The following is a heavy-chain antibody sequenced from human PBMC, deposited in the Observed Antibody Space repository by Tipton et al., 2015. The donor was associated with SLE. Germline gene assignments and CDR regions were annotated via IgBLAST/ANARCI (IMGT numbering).Heavy chain of an antibody. J-gene: IGHJ4*02. V-gene: IGHV4-61*02. CDR1: GGSISIGSYY. CDR2: IYNTGST. D-gene: IGHD3-22*01. CDR3: ARGGLYETSAYSVGFDI. Sequence: TLSLTCSVSGGSISIGSYYWSWLRQPPGKGLEWIGRIYNTGSTNYKSSLHSRVTISLDTSNNQFSLRLHSVTVADTAVYYCARGGLYETSAYSVGFDIWGQGTLVTVSS.